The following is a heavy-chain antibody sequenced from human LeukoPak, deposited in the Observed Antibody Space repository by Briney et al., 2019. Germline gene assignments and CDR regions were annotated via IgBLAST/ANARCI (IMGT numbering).Heavy chain of an antibody. CDR1: GYSLSELS. Sequence: ASVKVSCKVSGYSLSELSTHWVRQAPGQGLELMGGFDPGDDETIYAQKFQGRVTMTEDTSTDTAYLELSSLRSDDTAVYFCATEKDLLLDSWGQGTPVTVSS. CDR3: ATEKDLLLDS. V-gene: IGHV1-24*01. J-gene: IGHJ5*01. D-gene: IGHD1-26*01. CDR2: FDPGDDET.